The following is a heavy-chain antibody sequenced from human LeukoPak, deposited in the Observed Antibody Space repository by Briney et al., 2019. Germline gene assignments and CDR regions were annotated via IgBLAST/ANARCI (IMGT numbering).Heavy chain of an antibody. D-gene: IGHD3-22*01. V-gene: IGHV1-24*01. CDR2: FDPEDGET. CDR1: GYTLTELS. Sequence: ASVKVSCKVSGYTLTELSMHWVRQAPGKGLEWMGGFDPEDGETIYAQKFQGRVTMTEDTSTDTAYMELSSLRSEDTAVYYCATGTFITRLFDYWGQGTLVTVSS. J-gene: IGHJ4*02. CDR3: ATGTFITRLFDY.